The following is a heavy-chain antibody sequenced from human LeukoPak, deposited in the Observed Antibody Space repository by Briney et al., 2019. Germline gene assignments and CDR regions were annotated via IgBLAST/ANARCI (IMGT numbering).Heavy chain of an antibody. CDR1: GFNFSTYA. D-gene: IGHD6-19*01. CDR2: ISGSGGST. Sequence: PGGSLRLSCAASGFNFSTYAMSWVRPAPGKGLEWVSAISGSGGSTYYADSVKGRFTISRDNSKNTLYLQMDSLRAEDTAIYYCAKDLAVAGTYYFDYWGQGTLVTVSS. CDR3: AKDLAVAGTYYFDY. V-gene: IGHV3-23*01. J-gene: IGHJ4*02.